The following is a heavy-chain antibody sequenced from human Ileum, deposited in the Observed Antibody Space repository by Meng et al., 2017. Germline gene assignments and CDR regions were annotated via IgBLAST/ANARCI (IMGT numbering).Heavy chain of an antibody. CDR3: ARGRYGSY. CDR2: ISNYGNAI. J-gene: IGHJ4*02. Sequence: QVQLGEAGGAWVKPGGSLRLSCAASGFSFSDYYMSWFRQAPGKGLEWVSYISNYGNAIYYADSVEGRFTISRDNAKNSLYLQMNSLRAEDTALYYCARGRYGSYWGLGTLVTVSS. CDR1: GFSFSDYY. V-gene: IGHV3-11*01. D-gene: IGHD1-1*01.